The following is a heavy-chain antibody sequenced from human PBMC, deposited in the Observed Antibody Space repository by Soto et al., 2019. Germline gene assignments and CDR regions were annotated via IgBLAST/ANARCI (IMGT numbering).Heavy chain of an antibody. D-gene: IGHD6-19*01. CDR3: AGARAVAGNFLWFDP. Sequence: QVQLVQSGAEVKKPGASVKVSCKASGYTFTSYAMHWVRQAPGQRLEWMGWINAGNGNTKYSQKLQGRVTITRDTSASTAYMELSSLRSEDTAVYYCAGARAVAGNFLWFDPWGQGTLVTVSS. J-gene: IGHJ5*02. CDR1: GYTFTSYA. CDR2: INAGNGNT. V-gene: IGHV1-3*01.